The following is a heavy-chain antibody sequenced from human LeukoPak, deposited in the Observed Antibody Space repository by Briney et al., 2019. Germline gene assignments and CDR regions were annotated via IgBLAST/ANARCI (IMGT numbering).Heavy chain of an antibody. CDR1: GFTVSSNY. Sequence: GGSLRLSCAASGFTVSSNYMSWVRQAPGKGLEWVSVIYSGGSTYYADSVKGRFTISRDNSKNTLYLQMYSLRAEDTAVYYCARERQSSSWSHFDYWGQGTLVTVSS. D-gene: IGHD6-13*01. V-gene: IGHV3-66*01. CDR2: IYSGGST. J-gene: IGHJ4*02. CDR3: ARERQSSSWSHFDY.